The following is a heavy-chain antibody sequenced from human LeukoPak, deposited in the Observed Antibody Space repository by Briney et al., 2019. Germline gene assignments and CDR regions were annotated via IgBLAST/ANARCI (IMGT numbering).Heavy chain of an antibody. CDR3: ARWGSIAVARFDY. Sequence: SETLSLTCTVSGGSISNYYWSWIRQPPGKGREWIGYIYYTGSTNYNPSLTSRVNISVDTSKNQFSLNLTSVTAADTAVYYCARWGSIAVARFDYWGQGTLVTVSS. D-gene: IGHD6-6*01. CDR2: IYYTGST. CDR1: GGSISNYY. J-gene: IGHJ4*02. V-gene: IGHV4-59*01.